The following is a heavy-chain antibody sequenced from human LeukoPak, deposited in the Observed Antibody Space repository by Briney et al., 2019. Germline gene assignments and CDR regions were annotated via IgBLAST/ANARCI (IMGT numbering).Heavy chain of an antibody. J-gene: IGHJ4*02. CDR3: VPPPFDDY. Sequence: GGSLRLSCAASGFTVSSNYMSWVRQAPGKGLEWVSSISSSSSYIYYADAVKGRFTISRDNAKNSLYLQMNSLRAEDTAVYYCVPPPFDDYWGQGTLVTVSS. D-gene: IGHD3-9*01. CDR2: ISSSSSYI. CDR1: GFTVSSNY. V-gene: IGHV3-21*04.